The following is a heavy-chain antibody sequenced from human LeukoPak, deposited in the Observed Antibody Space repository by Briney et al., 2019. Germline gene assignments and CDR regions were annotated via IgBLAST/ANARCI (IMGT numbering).Heavy chain of an antibody. Sequence: SETLSLTCAVSGGSISSSNWWSWVRQPPGKGLEWIGEIYHSGSTNYNPSLKSRVTISVDTSKNQFSLKLSSVTAADTAVYYCARRPRITIKGFDYWGQGTLVTVSS. V-gene: IGHV4-4*02. CDR1: GGSISSSNW. D-gene: IGHD3-3*01. CDR2: IYHSGST. J-gene: IGHJ4*02. CDR3: ARRPRITIKGFDY.